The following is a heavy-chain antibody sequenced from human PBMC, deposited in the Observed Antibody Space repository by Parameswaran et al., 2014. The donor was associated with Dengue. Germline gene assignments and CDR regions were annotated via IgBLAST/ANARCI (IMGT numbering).Heavy chain of an antibody. Sequence: RWIRQPQEGLEWIGYIYYSGSTYYNPSLKSRVTISVDTSKNQFSLKLSSVTAADTAVYFCARGWDYWGQGTLVTVSS. V-gene: IGHV4-31*02. J-gene: IGHJ4*02. CDR2: IYYSGST. CDR3: ARGWDY.